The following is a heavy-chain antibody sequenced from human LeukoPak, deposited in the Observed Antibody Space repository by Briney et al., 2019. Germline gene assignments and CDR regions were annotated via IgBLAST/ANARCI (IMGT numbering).Heavy chain of an antibody. Sequence: PGGSLRLSCAASGFTVSSNYMSWVRQAPGKGLEWVSVIYSDGRTYYADSVKGRFTISRDNSKNTLYLETNSLRAEDTAIYYCAKDRTVGASYWYFDLWGRGTLVTVSS. V-gene: IGHV3-53*01. CDR2: IYSDGRT. CDR3: AKDRTVGASYWYFDL. CDR1: GFTVSSNY. D-gene: IGHD1-26*01. J-gene: IGHJ2*01.